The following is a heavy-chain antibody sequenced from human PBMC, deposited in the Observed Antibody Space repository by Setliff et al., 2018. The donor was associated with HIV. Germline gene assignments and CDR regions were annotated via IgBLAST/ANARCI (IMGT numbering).Heavy chain of an antibody. D-gene: IGHD3-16*01. J-gene: IGHJ5*02. Sequence: ASVKVSCKASGGTFSSYAISWVRQAPGQGLEWMGGIIPIIGITNQAQKFQGRVTITADKSTNTAYMELSSLRSEDTAVYYCAKDRGRGNWLDPWGQGTLVTV. CDR3: AKDRGRGNWLDP. CDR1: GGTFSSYA. V-gene: IGHV1-69*10. CDR2: IIPIIGIT.